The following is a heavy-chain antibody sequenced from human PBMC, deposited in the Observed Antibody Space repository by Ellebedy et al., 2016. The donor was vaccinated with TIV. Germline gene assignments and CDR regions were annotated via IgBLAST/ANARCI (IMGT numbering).Heavy chain of an antibody. CDR2: ISSDGSNK. CDR3: ARVRGYYGSGSYHPLDY. Sequence: GGSLRLXXAASGFTFSRYAIHWVRQAPGKGLYWVAVISSDGSNKYFADSVKGRFTISRDNSKNTLYLQMSSLRPEDTAVYYCARVRGYYGSGSYHPLDYWGKGTLVTVSS. V-gene: IGHV3-30*04. CDR1: GFTFSRYA. D-gene: IGHD3-10*01. J-gene: IGHJ4*02.